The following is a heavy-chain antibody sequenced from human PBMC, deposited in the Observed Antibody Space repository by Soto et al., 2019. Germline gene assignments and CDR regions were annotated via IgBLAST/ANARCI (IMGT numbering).Heavy chain of an antibody. Sequence: SVKVSCKASGGTFSSYAISWVRQAPGQGLEWMGGIIPIFGTANYAQKFQGRVTITADESTSTAYMELSSLRSEDTAVYYCARVFSGTTGYYYGMDVWGQGTTVTVS. CDR3: ARVFSGTTGYYYGMDV. D-gene: IGHD1-7*01. CDR1: GGTFSSYA. J-gene: IGHJ6*02. V-gene: IGHV1-69*13. CDR2: IIPIFGTA.